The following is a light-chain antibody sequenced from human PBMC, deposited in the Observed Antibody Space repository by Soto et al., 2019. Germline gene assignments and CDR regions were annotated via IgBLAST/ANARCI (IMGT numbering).Light chain of an antibody. CDR1: SSDIGGYNY. CDR2: DVT. CDR3: SSYSSSSTFV. Sequence: QSALIQPASVSGSPGQSITISCTGTSSDIGGYNYVSWYQQPPGKAPKLMIYDVTTLPSWVSDRFSGSKSGNTASLTISGLQAEDEADYYCSSYSSSSTFVFGSGTKVTVL. J-gene: IGLJ1*01. V-gene: IGLV2-14*01.